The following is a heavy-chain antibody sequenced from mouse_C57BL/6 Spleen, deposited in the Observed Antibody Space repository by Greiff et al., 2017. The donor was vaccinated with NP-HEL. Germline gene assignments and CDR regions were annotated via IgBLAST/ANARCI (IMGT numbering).Heavy chain of an antibody. V-gene: IGHV14-1*01. CDR2: IDPEDGDT. CDR3: TFITRGYFYD. J-gene: IGHJ2*01. D-gene: IGHD1-2*01. Sequence: EVQLQQSGAELVRPGASVKLSCTASGFTIKDYYMHWVKQRPEQGLEWIGRIDPEDGDTEYAPKFQGKATMTADTSSNTAYLQLSSLTSEDTAVYYCTFITRGYFYDWGQGTTLTVSS. CDR1: GFTIKDYY.